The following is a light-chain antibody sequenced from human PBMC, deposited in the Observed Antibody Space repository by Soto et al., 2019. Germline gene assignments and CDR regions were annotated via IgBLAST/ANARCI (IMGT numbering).Light chain of an antibody. CDR1: QTGRKNY. V-gene: IGKV3-20*01. CDR2: DAS. J-gene: IGKJ4*01. Sequence: EFVLTQSSSPLSLVPRVRATLSWRASQTGRKNYLAWYQQKPGQAPRLLIYDASSRATGIPDRFSGGGAGTDFTLTISRLEPEDFAVYYCQQFSSYPLTFGGGTKVEIK. CDR3: QQFSSYPLT.